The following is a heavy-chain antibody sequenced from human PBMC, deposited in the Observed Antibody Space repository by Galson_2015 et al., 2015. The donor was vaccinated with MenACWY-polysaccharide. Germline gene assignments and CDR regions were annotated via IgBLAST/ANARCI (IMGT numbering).Heavy chain of an antibody. D-gene: IGHD3-9*01. J-gene: IGHJ4*02. Sequence: SLRLSCAASGFSFRSNWMTWVRQVPGKGPEWVANINPDGSKKDYLDSMKGRFTISRDNVKNTLHLQVDSLRVEDTAVYYCARHFDWAFDYRGQGTLVTVSS. CDR2: INPDGSKK. CDR3: ARHFDWAFDY. CDR1: GFSFRSNW. V-gene: IGHV3-7*01.